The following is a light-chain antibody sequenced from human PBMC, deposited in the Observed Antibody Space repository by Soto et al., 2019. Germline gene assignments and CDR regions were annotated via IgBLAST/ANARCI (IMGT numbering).Light chain of an antibody. CDR2: DVS. V-gene: IGLV2-14*03. J-gene: IGLJ2*01. Sequence: QSALTQPASGSGSPGQSITISCTGTRSDVGAYNYVSWYQQHPGRAPKLMIYDVSNRPSGVSNLFSGSKSGNTASLTISGLHAEDEADYYCSSYTRSSTVVFGGGTKVTVL. CDR3: SSYTRSSTVV. CDR1: RSDVGAYNY.